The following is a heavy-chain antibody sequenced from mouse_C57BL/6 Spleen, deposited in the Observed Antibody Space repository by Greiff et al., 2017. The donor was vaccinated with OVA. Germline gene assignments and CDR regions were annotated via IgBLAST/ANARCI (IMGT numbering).Heavy chain of an antibody. J-gene: IGHJ1*03. Sequence: EVKLVESGGGLVQPGGSLKLSCAASGFTFSDYYMYWVRQTPEKRLEWVAYISNGGGSTYYPDTVKGRFTISRDNAKNTLYLQRSRLKSEDTAMYYCASVFDGYSYWYFDVWGTGTTVTVSS. V-gene: IGHV5-12*01. D-gene: IGHD2-3*01. CDR2: ISNGGGST. CDR1: GFTFSDYY. CDR3: ASVFDGYSYWYFDV.